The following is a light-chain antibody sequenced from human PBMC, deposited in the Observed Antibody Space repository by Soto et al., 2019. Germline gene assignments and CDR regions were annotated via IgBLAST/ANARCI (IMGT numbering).Light chain of an antibody. CDR2: GVS. V-gene: IGLV2-14*01. CDR1: KNDIGSSDY. CDR3: SSSTSSNTLV. J-gene: IGLJ3*02. Sequence: QSALTQPASVSASPGQSITISCTGGKNDIGSSDYVSWYQQHPGKAPKLIIYGVSNRPSGTSDRFSGSKSGNTASLTISGLQAVDEADYYCSSSTSSNTLVFGGGTQLTVL.